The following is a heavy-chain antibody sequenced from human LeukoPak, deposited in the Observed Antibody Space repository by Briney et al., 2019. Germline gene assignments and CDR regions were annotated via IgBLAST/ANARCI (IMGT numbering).Heavy chain of an antibody. J-gene: IGHJ4*02. Sequence: GASVKVSCKASGYTFTGNYIHWVRQAPGQGLEWMGWINPNSGGTNYAQKFQGRVTTTRDTSISTAYMELSRVRSDDTAVYYCVRDDYDYWGQGTLVTVSS. D-gene: IGHD3-16*01. CDR1: GYTFTGNY. CDR2: INPNSGGT. V-gene: IGHV1-2*02. CDR3: VRDDYDY.